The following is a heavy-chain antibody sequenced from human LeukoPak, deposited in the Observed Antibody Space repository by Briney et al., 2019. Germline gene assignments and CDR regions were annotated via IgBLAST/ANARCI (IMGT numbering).Heavy chain of an antibody. V-gene: IGHV3-23*01. CDR3: AKDGGLWVSAHWGDS. CDR1: GFTFSSYW. J-gene: IGHJ4*02. CDR2: ITTSDGNT. Sequence: GGSLGLSCAVSGFTFSSYWMHWVRQAPGKGLEWVSTITTSDGNTYYADSVKGRFTVSRDNSKNTLFLQMNSLRAEDTAVYYCAKDGGLWVSAHWGDSWGRGTLVTVSS. D-gene: IGHD7-27*01.